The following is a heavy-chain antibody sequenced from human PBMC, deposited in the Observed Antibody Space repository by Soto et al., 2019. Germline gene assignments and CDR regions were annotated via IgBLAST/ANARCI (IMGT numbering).Heavy chain of an antibody. D-gene: IGHD6-19*01. Sequence: SETLSLTCAVYGGSFSGYYWSWIRQPPGKGLEWIGEINHSGSTNYNPSLKSRVTISVDTSKNQFSLKLSSVTAADTAVYYCARAEGVGSSSGWSDYWGQGTLVTVSS. J-gene: IGHJ4*02. CDR3: ARAEGVGSSSGWSDY. CDR1: GGSFSGYY. V-gene: IGHV4-34*01. CDR2: INHSGST.